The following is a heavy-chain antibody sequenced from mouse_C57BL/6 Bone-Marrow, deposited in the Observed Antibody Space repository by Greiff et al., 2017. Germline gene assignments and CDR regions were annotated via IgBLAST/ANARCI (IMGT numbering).Heavy chain of an antibody. CDR2: IDPSDSYT. V-gene: IGHV1-59*01. Sequence: QVQLQQPGAELVRPGTSVKLSCKASGYTFTSYWMHWVKQRPGQGLEWIGVIDPSDSYTNYNQKFKGKATLTVDTSSSTAYMQLSSLTSEDSAVYYCAREEVWCAYWGQGTLVTVSA. CDR3: AREEVWCAY. J-gene: IGHJ3*01. CDR1: GYTFTSYW.